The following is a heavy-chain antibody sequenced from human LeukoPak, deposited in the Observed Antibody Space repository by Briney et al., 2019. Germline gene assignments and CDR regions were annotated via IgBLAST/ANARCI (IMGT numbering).Heavy chain of an antibody. Sequence: SETLSLTCTVSGGSISSYYWCCIRQPPGKGLEWIGYIYYSGSTNYNPSLKSRVTISVDTSKNQFSLKLSSVTAADTAVYYCAREGPRAYCGGDCWDSSWFDPWGQGTLVTVSS. V-gene: IGHV4-59*01. CDR2: IYYSGST. CDR3: AREGPRAYCGGDCWDSSWFDP. J-gene: IGHJ5*02. D-gene: IGHD2-21*02. CDR1: GGSISSYY.